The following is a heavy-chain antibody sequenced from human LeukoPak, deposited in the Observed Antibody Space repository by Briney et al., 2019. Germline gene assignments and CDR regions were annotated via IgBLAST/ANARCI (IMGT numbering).Heavy chain of an antibody. V-gene: IGHV3-30-3*01. CDR3: ARDPRDKYSYGTDFDY. CDR1: GFTFSSYA. J-gene: IGHJ4*02. Sequence: GGSLRLSCAASGFTFSSYAMHWVRQAPGKGLEWVAVISYDGSNKYYADSVKGRFTISRDNSKNTLYLQMNSLRAEDTAVYYCARDPRDKYSYGTDFDYWGPGNPGHRLL. D-gene: IGHD5-18*01. CDR2: ISYDGSNK.